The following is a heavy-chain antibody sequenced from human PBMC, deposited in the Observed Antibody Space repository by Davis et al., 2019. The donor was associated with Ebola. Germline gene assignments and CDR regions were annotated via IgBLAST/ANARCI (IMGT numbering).Heavy chain of an antibody. CDR1: GYSFTNYNYW. CDR2: IHPDDSDT. J-gene: IGHJ3*02. V-gene: IGHV5-51*01. CDR3: ARHSSGWEGFDI. D-gene: IGHD6-19*01. Sequence: GESLKISCKGSGYSFTNYNYWIGWVRQMPGKGLEWMGIIHPDDSDTRYSPSFQGQVTMSADQSISTAFLQWSSLKASDTAIYYCARHSSGWEGFDIWGQGTMVTVSS.